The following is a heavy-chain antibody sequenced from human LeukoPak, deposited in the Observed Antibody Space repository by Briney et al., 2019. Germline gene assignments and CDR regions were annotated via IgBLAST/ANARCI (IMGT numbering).Heavy chain of an antibody. CDR3: ANGRRKWVAGPYYFDS. J-gene: IGHJ4*02. Sequence: PGGSLRLSCAASGFTFSSYGMHWVCQAPGKGLEWVAVISYDGSNKYYADSVKGRFTISRDNSKNTRYLEMNSLRAEDTAVYYCANGRRKWVAGPYYFDSWGQGTLVTVSS. CDR2: ISYDGSNK. D-gene: IGHD6-19*01. V-gene: IGHV3-30*18. CDR1: GFTFSSYG.